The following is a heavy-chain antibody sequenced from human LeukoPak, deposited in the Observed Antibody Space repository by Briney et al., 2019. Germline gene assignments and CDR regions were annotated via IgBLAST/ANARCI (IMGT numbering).Heavy chain of an antibody. V-gene: IGHV3-21*01. Sequence: GGSLRLSCVASGFTFSSYSMNWVRQAPGKVLEWVSSISSSSGYIYFADSVKGRFTVSRDNAKNSLYLQINNLRAEDTAVYYCARDRNYMDVWGQGTLVTVSS. CDR2: ISSSSGYI. CDR3: ARDRNYMDV. CDR1: GFTFSSYS. J-gene: IGHJ4*02.